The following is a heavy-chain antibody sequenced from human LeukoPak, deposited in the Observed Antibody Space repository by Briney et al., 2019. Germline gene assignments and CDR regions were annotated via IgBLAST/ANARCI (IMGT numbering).Heavy chain of an antibody. D-gene: IGHD3-10*01. CDR1: GYSISSGDY. Sequence: SETLSLTCTVSGYSISSGDYWGWIRQPPGKGLEWIGSIYHSGSTYYNPSLKSRVTISVDTSKNQFSLKLSSVTAADTAVYYCARESSSFDYWGQGTLVTVSS. CDR2: IYHSGST. J-gene: IGHJ4*02. V-gene: IGHV4-38-2*02. CDR3: ARESSSFDY.